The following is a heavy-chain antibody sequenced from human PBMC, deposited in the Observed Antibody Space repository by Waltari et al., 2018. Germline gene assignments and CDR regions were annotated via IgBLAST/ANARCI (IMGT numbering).Heavy chain of an antibody. Sequence: QVQLQQWGAGLLKPSETLSLTCAVYGGSFSGYYWSWIRQPPGKGLEWIGEINHSGSTNYNPSLKSRVTISVDTSKNQFSLKLSSVTAADTAVYYCARRSGDYPYYYYYMDVWGKGTTVTVSS. CDR2: INHSGST. CDR1: GGSFSGYY. D-gene: IGHD4-17*01. J-gene: IGHJ6*03. CDR3: ARRSGDYPYYYYYMDV. V-gene: IGHV4-34*01.